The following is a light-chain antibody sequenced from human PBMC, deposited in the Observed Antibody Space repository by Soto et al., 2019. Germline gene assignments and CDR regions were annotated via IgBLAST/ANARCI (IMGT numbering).Light chain of an antibody. CDR2: AAS. Sequence: DIQLTQSPSSLSASVGDRVTITCRASQGISSYLAWYQQKPGKAPKLLIYAASTLQSGVPSRFSGSGSGTDFTLTISLLQPEDFATYYCQHLNSYPLTFGGGTKVEIK. V-gene: IGKV1-9*01. J-gene: IGKJ4*01. CDR3: QHLNSYPLT. CDR1: QGISSY.